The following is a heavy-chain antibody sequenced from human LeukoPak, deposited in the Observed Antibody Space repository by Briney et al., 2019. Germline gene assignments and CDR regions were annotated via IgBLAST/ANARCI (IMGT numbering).Heavy chain of an antibody. Sequence: PGGSLRLSCAASGFTFTGYAMSWVRQAPGKGLEWVSVISASGATTDYADSVKGQFTISRDNSKNTLYLQMNSLRAEDTAVYYCTKGSYYDNSGRAYFDYWGQGTLVTVSS. V-gene: IGHV3-23*01. CDR1: GFTFTGYA. D-gene: IGHD3-22*01. CDR2: ISASGATT. J-gene: IGHJ4*02. CDR3: TKGSYYDNSGRAYFDY.